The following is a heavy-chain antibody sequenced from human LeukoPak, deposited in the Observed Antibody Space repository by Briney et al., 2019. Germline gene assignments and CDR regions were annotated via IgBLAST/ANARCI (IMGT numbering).Heavy chain of an antibody. CDR2: IYPGDSDT. CDR1: GYTFTDYW. V-gene: IGHV5-51*01. D-gene: IGHD5-24*01. CDR3: ARLGGDGYNSVGY. J-gene: IGHJ4*02. Sequence: GESLQISCKGSGYTFTDYWIGWVRQMPGKGLEWMGIIYPGDSDTGYSPSFQGQVTISADKSISTAYLQWSSLKASDTAMYYCARLGGDGYNSVGYWGQGTLVTVSS.